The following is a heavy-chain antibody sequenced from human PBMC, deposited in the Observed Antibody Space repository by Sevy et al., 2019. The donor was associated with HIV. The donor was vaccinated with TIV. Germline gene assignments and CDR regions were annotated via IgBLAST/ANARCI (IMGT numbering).Heavy chain of an antibody. Sequence: SETLSLTCTVSGVSISSYYWNWIRQSPGKGLEWIGYIYYSGSTNYNPSLKRRVTMSVDTSKNQLSLKLTSVTAADTAVYFWARYYDDRSGPGSWFDPWGQGTLVTVSS. J-gene: IGHJ5*02. CDR2: IYYSGST. V-gene: IGHV4-59*01. D-gene: IGHD3-22*01. CDR1: GVSISSYY. CDR3: ARYYDDRSGPGSWFDP.